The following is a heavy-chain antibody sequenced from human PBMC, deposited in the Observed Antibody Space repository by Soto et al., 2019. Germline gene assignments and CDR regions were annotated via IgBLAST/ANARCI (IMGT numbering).Heavy chain of an antibody. J-gene: IGHJ4*02. CDR3: ATGIGYGGYEVGENYFDY. V-gene: IGHV1-18*01. CDR1: GYTFTSYG. D-gene: IGHD5-12*01. CDR2: ISAYNGNT. Sequence: QVQLVQSGAEVKKPGASVKVSCKASGYTFTSYGISWVRQAPGQGLEWMGWISAYNGNTNYAQKLQGRVTMTTDTSTSTADMELRSLRSDDTAVYYCATGIGYGGYEVGENYFDYWGQGTLVTVSS.